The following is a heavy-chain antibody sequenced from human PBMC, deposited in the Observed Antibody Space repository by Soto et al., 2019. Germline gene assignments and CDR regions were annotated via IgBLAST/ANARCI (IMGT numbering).Heavy chain of an antibody. D-gene: IGHD1-26*01. CDR2: ISYDGNNN. J-gene: IGHJ4*02. CDR1: GFTFSSYA. CDR3: AREASVIVGAEPDY. V-gene: IGHV3-30-3*01. Sequence: PGGSLRLSCAASGFTFSSYAMHWVRQAPGKGLEWVAVISYDGNNNYYADSVKGRFTISRDNSKNTLYLQMNSLRAEDTAVYYCAREASVIVGAEPDYWGQGTLVTVSS.